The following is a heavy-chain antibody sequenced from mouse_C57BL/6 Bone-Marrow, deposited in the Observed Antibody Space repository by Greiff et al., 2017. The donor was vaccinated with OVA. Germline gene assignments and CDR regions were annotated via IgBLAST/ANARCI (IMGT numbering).Heavy chain of an antibody. V-gene: IGHV3-6*01. CDR1: GYSITSGYY. CDR2: ISYDGSN. D-gene: IGHD2-3*01. CDR3: ARVRYDPLAMDY. Sequence: VQLQESGPGLVKPSQSLSLTCSVTGYSITSGYYWNWIRQFPGNKLEWMGYISYDGSNNYNPSLKNRISITRDTSKNQFFLKLNSVTTEDTATYYCARVRYDPLAMDYWGQGTSVTVSS. J-gene: IGHJ4*01.